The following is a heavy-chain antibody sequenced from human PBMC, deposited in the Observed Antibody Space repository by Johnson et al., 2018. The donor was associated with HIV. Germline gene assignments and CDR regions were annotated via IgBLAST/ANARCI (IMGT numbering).Heavy chain of an antibody. V-gene: IGHV3-7*03. CDR3: ARERKSKDAFDI. J-gene: IGHJ3*02. Sequence: VQLVESGGGLVQPGGSLRLSCAASGFTFSSYWMSWVRQAPGKGLEWVANIKEDGSEKHYVDSVKGRFTISRDNAKNSLYLQMNSLRAEDTAVYYCARERKSKDAFDIWGQGTMVTVSS. CDR2: IKEDGSEK. CDR1: GFTFSSYW.